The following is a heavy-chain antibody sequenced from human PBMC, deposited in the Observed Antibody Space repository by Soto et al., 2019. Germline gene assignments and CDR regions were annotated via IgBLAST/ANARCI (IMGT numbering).Heavy chain of an antibody. J-gene: IGHJ4*02. CDR2: INHSGIT. CDR1: GGSFSGYF. CDR3: VRGPYNYHSRYFDY. Sequence: SETLSLTCTVSGGSFSGYFWTWIRQPPGKGLEWLAEINHSGITNYNPSVESRVSMSVDTSKNQFSLRLYSVIAADTAVYYCVRGPYNYHSRYFDYWGQGTLVTVSS. V-gene: IGHV4-34*01. D-gene: IGHD1-20*01.